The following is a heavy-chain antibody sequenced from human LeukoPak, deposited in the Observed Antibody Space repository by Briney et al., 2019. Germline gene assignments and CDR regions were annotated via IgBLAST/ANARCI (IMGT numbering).Heavy chain of an antibody. Sequence: SVKVSCKASGGTFSSYAISWVRQVPGQGLEWMGRIIPILGIANYAQKFQGRVTITADKSTSTAYMELSSLRSEDTAVYYCARDSIVVVTALDYWGQGTLVSVSS. CDR2: IIPILGIA. CDR1: GGTFSSYA. D-gene: IGHD2-21*02. J-gene: IGHJ4*02. V-gene: IGHV1-69*04. CDR3: ARDSIVVVTALDY.